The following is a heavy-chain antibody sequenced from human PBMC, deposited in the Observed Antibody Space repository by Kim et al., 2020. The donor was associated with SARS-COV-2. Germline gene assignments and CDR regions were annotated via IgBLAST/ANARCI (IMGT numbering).Heavy chain of an antibody. CDR1: GGSISSSSYY. CDR2: IYNSGST. J-gene: IGHJ4*02. Sequence: SETLSLTCTVSGGSISSSSYYWAWIRQPPGKGLEWIGSIYNSGSTYDNPSLKSRVTISVNTSKNHFSLKLSSVTAADTAVYYFASSYSSSSGARYWGQGTLVTVSS. D-gene: IGHD6-6*01. CDR3: ASSYSSSSGARY. V-gene: IGHV4-39*02.